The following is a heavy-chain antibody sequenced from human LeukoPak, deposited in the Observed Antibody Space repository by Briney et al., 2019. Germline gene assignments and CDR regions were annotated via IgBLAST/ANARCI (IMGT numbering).Heavy chain of an antibody. J-gene: IGHJ4*02. CDR1: GLTFSTYW. CDR2: IKQDGSEK. D-gene: IGHD2-2*01. CDR3: ARGRYCSSTSCYLDY. Sequence: GGSLRLSCAASGLTFSTYWMNWVRQAPGKGLEWVANIKQDGSEKYYVDSVKGRFTIARDNAKNSLYLQMNSLRAEDTAVYYCARGRYCSSTSCYLDYWGQGTLVTVSS. V-gene: IGHV3-7*01.